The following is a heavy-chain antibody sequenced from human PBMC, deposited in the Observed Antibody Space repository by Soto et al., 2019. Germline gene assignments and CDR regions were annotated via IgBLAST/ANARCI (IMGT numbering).Heavy chain of an antibody. Sequence: QVQLVQSGAEVKKPGSSVKVSCKASGDVFRSYGINWVRQAPGQGLEWMGGIIPSSGTTNYAQKFQGRVAITADESTDTVYMELSRLRSEDTAVYFCARVRCFNGLCHTADYGMDVWGQGTTVTVSS. CDR2: IIPSSGTT. V-gene: IGHV1-69*01. J-gene: IGHJ6*02. D-gene: IGHD2-8*01. CDR1: GDVFRSYG. CDR3: ARVRCFNGLCHTADYGMDV.